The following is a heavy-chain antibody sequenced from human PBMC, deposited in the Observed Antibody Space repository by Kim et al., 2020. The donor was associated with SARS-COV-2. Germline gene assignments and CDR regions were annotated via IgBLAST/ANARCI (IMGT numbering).Heavy chain of an antibody. CDR3: ARPGEFDAFDI. V-gene: IGHV1-3*01. J-gene: IGHJ3*02. CDR2: INVGNGNT. D-gene: IGHD3-10*01. Sequence: ASVKVSCKASGYTFTSYAMHWVRQAPGQRLEWMGWINVGNGNTKYSQKFQGRVTITRDTSASTAYMELSSLRSEDTAVYYCARPGEFDAFDIWGQGTRGT. CDR1: GYTFTSYA.